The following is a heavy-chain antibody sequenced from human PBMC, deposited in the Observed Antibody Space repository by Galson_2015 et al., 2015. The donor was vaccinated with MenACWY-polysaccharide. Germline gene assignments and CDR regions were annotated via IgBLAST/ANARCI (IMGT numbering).Heavy chain of an antibody. D-gene: IGHD2-15*01. CDR1: GFTFSSYD. Sequence: SLRLSCAASGFTFSSYDMHWVRQAPGKGLEWVAVISYDGSNKHYAESVKGRFTISRDNSKNTLYLQMNSLRAEDTAVYYCAQVLIYCSDDSCYSDYYGMDVWGQGTTVTVSS. V-gene: IGHV3-30*18. J-gene: IGHJ6*02. CDR2: ISYDGSNK. CDR3: AQVLIYCSDDSCYSDYYGMDV.